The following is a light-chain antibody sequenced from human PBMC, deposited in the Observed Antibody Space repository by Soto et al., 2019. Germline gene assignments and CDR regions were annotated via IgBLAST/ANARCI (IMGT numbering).Light chain of an antibody. CDR3: AAWEDSLSGRWV. J-gene: IGLJ3*02. Sequence: QSVLTQPPSASGTPGQRVTISCSGSSCNIGSNYVYWYQQLPGTAPTLLIYRNNQRPSAVRDRFSGSKSGTSASLAISVFRSEAEDDYYCAAWEDSLSGRWVFGAGTKLTVL. V-gene: IGLV1-47*01. CDR1: SCNIGSNY. CDR2: RNN.